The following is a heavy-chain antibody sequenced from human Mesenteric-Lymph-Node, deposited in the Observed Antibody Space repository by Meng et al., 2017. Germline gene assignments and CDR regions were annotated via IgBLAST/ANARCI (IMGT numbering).Heavy chain of an antibody. CDR2: INTNTGNP. CDR3: ARAEDDYGDYDGLNTYYAFDI. V-gene: IGHV7-4-1*02. CDR1: GYTFTSYA. J-gene: IGHJ3*02. Sequence: GGSLRLSCAASGYTFTSYAMNWVRQAPGQGLEWMGWINTNTGNPTYAQGFTGRFVFSLDTSVSTAYLQISSLKAEDTAVYYCARAEDDYGDYDGLNTYYAFDIWGQGTMATVSS. D-gene: IGHD4-17*01.